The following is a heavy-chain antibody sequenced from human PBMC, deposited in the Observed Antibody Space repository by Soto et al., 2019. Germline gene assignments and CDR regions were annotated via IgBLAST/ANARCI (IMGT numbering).Heavy chain of an antibody. V-gene: IGHV3-23*01. CDR1: GFSFSSYA. J-gene: IGHJ4*02. CDR3: AKDLSGFGELFRGDFDY. CDR2: ISGSGGRT. Sequence: EVQLLESGGGLVQPGGSLRLSCAASGFSFSSYAMSWVRQAPGKGLEWVSGISGSGGRTYYADSVKGRFTISRDNSKNTLYLQMNSLRAEDTAVYYCAKDLSGFGELFRGDFDYWGQGTLVTVSS. D-gene: IGHD3-10*01.